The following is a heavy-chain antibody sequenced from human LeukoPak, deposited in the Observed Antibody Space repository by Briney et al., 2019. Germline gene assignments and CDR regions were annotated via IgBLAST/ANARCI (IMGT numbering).Heavy chain of an antibody. CDR3: AKDHSGSYLGMDY. CDR2: ISYNGRSI. V-gene: IGHV3-48*03. D-gene: IGHD1-26*01. Sequence: GGSLRLSCAASGFIFSTYEMNWVRQAPGKGLEWLSYISYNGRSIYYADSVKGRFTSSRDNSRNSLYLQMNSLRAEDTALYYCAKDHSGSYLGMDYWGQGTLVTVSS. CDR1: GFIFSTYE. J-gene: IGHJ4*02.